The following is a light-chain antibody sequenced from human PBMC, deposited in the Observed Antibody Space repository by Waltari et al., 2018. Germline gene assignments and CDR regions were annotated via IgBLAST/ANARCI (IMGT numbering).Light chain of an antibody. CDR3: MQGIHLPLT. J-gene: IGKJ4*01. Sequence: DIVMTQTPLSLSVTPGQPASISCKFSESLLFSNGKTYMYWFLQRPGQSPQLLIYEVSSRLSGVPDRFSGSGSGTDFTLKISRVEAEDVGIYYCMQGIHLPLTFGGGTKVEIK. CDR2: EVS. CDR1: ESLLFSNGKTY. V-gene: IGKV2-29*02.